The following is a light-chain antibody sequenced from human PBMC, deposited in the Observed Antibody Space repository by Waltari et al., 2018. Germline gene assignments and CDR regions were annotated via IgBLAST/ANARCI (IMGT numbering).Light chain of an antibody. CDR3: QQRSNWPYT. V-gene: IGKV3-11*01. Sequence: EIVLTQSPATLSLSPGERATLSCRASQTVGSYLAWYQQKPGQAPRLLIFDASSRATGVPARFSGSGSGTDFTLTVSNLEPEDFAVYYCQQRSNWPYTFGQGTRVEIK. CDR1: QTVGSY. CDR2: DAS. J-gene: IGKJ2*01.